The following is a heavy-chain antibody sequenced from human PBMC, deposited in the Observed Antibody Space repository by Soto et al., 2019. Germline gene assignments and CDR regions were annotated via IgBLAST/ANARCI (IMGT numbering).Heavy chain of an antibody. CDR3: ERSPRNAYYNMDV. CDR2: IYPGDSDT. Sequence: GESLKISCKGSGYSFPTFWIGWVRQMPGKGLEWMGVIYPGDSDTRYSPSFQGQVTMSADRSISTAYLQWTSLKASDTAIYYCERSPRNAYYNMDVWGQGTTVTVSS. J-gene: IGHJ6*02. D-gene: IGHD3-10*01. V-gene: IGHV5-51*01. CDR1: GYSFPTFW.